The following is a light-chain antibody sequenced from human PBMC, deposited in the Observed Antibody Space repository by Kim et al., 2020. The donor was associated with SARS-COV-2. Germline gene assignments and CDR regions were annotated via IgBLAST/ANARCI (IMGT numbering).Light chain of an antibody. V-gene: IGLV2-11*03. Sequence: GQSVTISGTGTSSDVGDYSYVSWYQQHPGKAPKLMIYDVNKRPSGVPDRFSGSKSGNTASLTITGLQTEDEADYYCCSYAGSYTYVFGVGTKVTVL. CDR1: SSDVGDYSY. CDR3: CSYAGSYTYV. CDR2: DVN. J-gene: IGLJ1*01.